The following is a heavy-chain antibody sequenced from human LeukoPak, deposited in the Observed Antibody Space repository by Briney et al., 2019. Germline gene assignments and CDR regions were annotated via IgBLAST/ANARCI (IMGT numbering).Heavy chain of an antibody. D-gene: IGHD2-2*01. CDR1: GYSFNSHW. CDR3: AKIDRQYCSRSSCYALDY. Sequence: GESLKISCKGSGYSFNSHWIGWVRQMPGKGLEWMGIFHPGDSESRYSPSFQGQVTISVDKSISTAYLQWGSLKASDTAIYYCAKIDRQYCSRSSCYALDYWGQGTQVTVSS. CDR2: FHPGDSES. J-gene: IGHJ4*02. V-gene: IGHV5-51*01.